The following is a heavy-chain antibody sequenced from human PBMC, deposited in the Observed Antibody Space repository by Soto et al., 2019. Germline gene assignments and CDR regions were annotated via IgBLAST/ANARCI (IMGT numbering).Heavy chain of an antibody. CDR3: ERVGVVAANSPPYHYTALDV. D-gene: IGHD2-15*01. CDR2: ISSSSNTI. Sequence: EVQLVESGGGLIQPGGSLRLSCAASGFAFSTYSMNWVRQAPGKGLEWLSYISSSSNTITYADSVRGRFTVSRDNAKNSLYLQMNSLRDEDTAVYYCERVGVVAANSPPYHYTALDVWGQGTTVTVSS. CDR1: GFAFSTYS. J-gene: IGHJ6*02. V-gene: IGHV3-48*02.